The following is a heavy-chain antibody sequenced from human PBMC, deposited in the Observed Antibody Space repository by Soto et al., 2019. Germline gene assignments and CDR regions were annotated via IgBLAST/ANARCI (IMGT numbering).Heavy chain of an antibody. CDR2: ISAYNANA. Sequence: QIQLLQSGAEVKKPGASVKVTCKASGYTFRNFGISWVRQAPGQGLEWMGWISAYNANANYAQKFQGRLTMTADTSTSTAYMELRSLRSDDTAVYYCARENSYFDYWVQGPLVTVSS. V-gene: IGHV1-18*01. CDR1: GYTFRNFG. J-gene: IGHJ4*02. CDR3: ARENSYFDY.